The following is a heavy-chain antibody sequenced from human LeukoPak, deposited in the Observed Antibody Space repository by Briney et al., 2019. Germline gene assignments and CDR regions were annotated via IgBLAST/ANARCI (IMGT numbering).Heavy chain of an antibody. CDR3: ARGSRYCRSTSCYSLDY. J-gene: IGHJ4*02. V-gene: IGHV3-7*01. CDR1: GFTFRSYW. Sequence: PGGSLRLSCAASGFTFRSYWMSWVRQAPGKGLEWVANIKQDGSEKYYVDSAKGRFTISRDNAKNSLYLQMNSLRAEDTAVYYCARGSRYCRSTSCYSLDYWGQGILVTVSS. CDR2: IKQDGSEK. D-gene: IGHD2-2*01.